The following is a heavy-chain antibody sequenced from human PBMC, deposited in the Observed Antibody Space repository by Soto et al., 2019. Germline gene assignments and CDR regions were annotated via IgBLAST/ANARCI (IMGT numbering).Heavy chain of an antibody. Sequence: QLQLQESGPGLVKPSETLSLTCTVSGGSISSSNHYWGWVRQPPGKGLEWIGSIYHSGTTYYNPSLRSRVTISVDTSESQFSLKLSSVTAADTAVYYCARRYPSANRIDDWGQGTLVTLSS. D-gene: IGHD2-15*01. CDR2: IYHSGTT. CDR1: GGSISSSNHY. V-gene: IGHV4-39*01. J-gene: IGHJ4*02. CDR3: ARRYPSANRIDD.